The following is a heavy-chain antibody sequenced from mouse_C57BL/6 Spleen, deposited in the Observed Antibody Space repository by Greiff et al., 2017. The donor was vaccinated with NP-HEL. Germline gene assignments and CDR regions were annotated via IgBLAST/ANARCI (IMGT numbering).Heavy chain of an antibody. J-gene: IGHJ1*03. V-gene: IGHV1-15*01. CDR1: GYTFTDYE. CDR2: IDPETDGT. D-gene: IGHD2-3*01. Sequence: VQLQQSGAELVRPGASVTLSCKASGYTFTDYEMHWVKQTPVHGLEWIGAIDPETDGTAYNQKFKGKAILTADQSSSTAYMELRSLTSEDSAVYYCTRRWLLRPYWYFDVWGTGTTVTVSS. CDR3: TRRWLLRPYWYFDV.